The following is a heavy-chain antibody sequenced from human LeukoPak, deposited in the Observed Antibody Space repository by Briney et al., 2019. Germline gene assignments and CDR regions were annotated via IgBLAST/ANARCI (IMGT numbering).Heavy chain of an antibody. CDR2: ISYDARHE. CDR3: AKANRDHLSHYYGVDV. CDR1: GFPFRDHA. Sequence: PGRSLRLSCEASGFPFRDHAMHWVRQAPGKGLEWVAVISYDARHENYADSVKGRFTVSRDDSKNTFYLQMNSLRAEDTAVYYCAKANRDHLSHYYGVDVWGQGTTV. J-gene: IGHJ6*02. V-gene: IGHV3-30*18. D-gene: IGHD3-10*01.